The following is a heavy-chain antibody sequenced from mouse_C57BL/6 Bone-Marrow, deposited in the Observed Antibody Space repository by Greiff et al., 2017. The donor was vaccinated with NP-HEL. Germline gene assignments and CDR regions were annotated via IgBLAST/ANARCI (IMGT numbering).Heavy chain of an antibody. J-gene: IGHJ3*01. D-gene: IGHD2-2*01. V-gene: IGHV5-6*01. CDR1: GFTFSSYG. CDR2: ISSGGSYT. CDR3: ARVTPFAY. Sequence: EVQLVESGGDLVKPGGSLKLSCAASGFTFSSYGMSWVRQTPDKRLEWVATISSGGSYTYYPDSVKGRFTISRDNAKNTLYLQLSSLKSEDTAMYYCARVTPFAYWGQGTLVTVSA.